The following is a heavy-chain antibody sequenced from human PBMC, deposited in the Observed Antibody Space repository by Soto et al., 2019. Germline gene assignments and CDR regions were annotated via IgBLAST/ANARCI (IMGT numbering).Heavy chain of an antibody. Sequence: SETLSLTCLVSGVSISSNYWSWIRQPPGQGLEWIGYIHNTGDTNFNPSLKNRVIISVDTSKNQFSLRLSSVTAADTAVYYCARSYPNTIFGVVPSRGLDVWGQGTTVTVSS. CDR2: IHNTGDT. J-gene: IGHJ6*02. D-gene: IGHD3-3*01. CDR3: ARSYPNTIFGVVPSRGLDV. V-gene: IGHV4-59*01. CDR1: GVSISSNY.